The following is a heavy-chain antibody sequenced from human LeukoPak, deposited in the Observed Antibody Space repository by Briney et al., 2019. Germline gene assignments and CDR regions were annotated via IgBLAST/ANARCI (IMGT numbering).Heavy chain of an antibody. CDR3: ARDGNENGMDV. J-gene: IGHJ6*04. Sequence: QPGGSLRLSCAASGFTFSSYEMNWVRQAPGKGLEWVSYISSSGSTIYYADSVKGRFAISRDNAKNSLYLQMNSLRAEDTAVYYCARDGNENGMDVWGKGTTVTVSS. V-gene: IGHV3-48*03. CDR1: GFTFSSYE. D-gene: IGHD1-1*01. CDR2: ISSSGSTI.